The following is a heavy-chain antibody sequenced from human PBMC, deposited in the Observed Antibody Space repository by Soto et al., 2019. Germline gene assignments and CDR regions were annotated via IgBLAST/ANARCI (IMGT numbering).Heavy chain of an antibody. CDR3: AKDRNYPRDQFHY. Sequence: TVGSLRLSCAASGFTFSTYALSWVHQAPGKGLEWVSAISANGQGIYYADSVRGRFTISRDNSKNTIFLHMDSLRAEDTAVYYCAKDRNYPRDQFHYWGQGTLVTV. CDR1: GFTFSTYA. J-gene: IGHJ4*02. CDR2: ISANGQGI. D-gene: IGHD1-7*01. V-gene: IGHV3-23*01.